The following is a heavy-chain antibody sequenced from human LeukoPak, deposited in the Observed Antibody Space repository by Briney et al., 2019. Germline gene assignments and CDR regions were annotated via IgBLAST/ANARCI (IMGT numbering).Heavy chain of an antibody. CDR2: ISSSSTI. CDR3: ARELPLSPYFDY. J-gene: IGHJ4*02. CDR1: GFTFSSYS. V-gene: IGHV3-48*02. D-gene: IGHD5-18*01. Sequence: GGSLRLSCAASGFTFSSYSMNWVRQAPGKGLEWVSYISSSSTIYYADSVKGRFTISRDNAKNSLYLQMNSLRDEDTAVYYCARELPLSPYFDYWGQGTLVIVSS.